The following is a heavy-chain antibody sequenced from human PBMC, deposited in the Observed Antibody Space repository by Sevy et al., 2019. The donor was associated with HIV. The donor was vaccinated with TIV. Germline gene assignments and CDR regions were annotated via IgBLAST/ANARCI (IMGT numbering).Heavy chain of an antibody. D-gene: IGHD3-3*01. V-gene: IGHV1-2*02. CDR1: GYTFTGYY. Sequence: GESLKISCKASGYTFTGYYMHWVRQAPGQGLEWMGWINPNSGGTNYAQKFKGRVTMTRDTSISTAYMELSRLRSDDTAVYYFARADSIFGVVIIPQGRGMDVWGQGTTVTVSS. CDR3: ARADSIFGVVIIPQGRGMDV. CDR2: INPNSGGT. J-gene: IGHJ6*02.